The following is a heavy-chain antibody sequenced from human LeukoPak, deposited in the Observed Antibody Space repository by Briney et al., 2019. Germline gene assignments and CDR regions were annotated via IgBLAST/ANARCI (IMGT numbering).Heavy chain of an antibody. V-gene: IGHV4-4*07. Sequence: SETLSLTCTVSGGSISSYYWSWIRQPAGKGLEWIGRIYTSGSTNYNPSLKSRVTMSIDTSKNQFSLKLNSVTAADTAVYYCARVWDYYDSSGFDYWGRGTLVTVSS. D-gene: IGHD3-22*01. CDR3: ARVWDYYDSSGFDY. J-gene: IGHJ4*02. CDR1: GGSISSYY. CDR2: IYTSGST.